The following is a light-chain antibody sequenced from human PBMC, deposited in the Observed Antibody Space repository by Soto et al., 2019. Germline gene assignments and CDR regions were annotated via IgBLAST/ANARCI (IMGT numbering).Light chain of an antibody. CDR2: GAT. V-gene: IGKV3-20*01. J-gene: IGKJ1*01. Sequence: EIVLTQSPGTLSLSPGERATLSCRASQSVSSSHLAWYQQNPGQAPRLLIYGATSRATGIPDRFSGSGSGTDFTLTFIRLEPEDFAVYYCQQYGTSAGTFGQGTKV. CDR3: QQYGTSAGT. CDR1: QSVSSSH.